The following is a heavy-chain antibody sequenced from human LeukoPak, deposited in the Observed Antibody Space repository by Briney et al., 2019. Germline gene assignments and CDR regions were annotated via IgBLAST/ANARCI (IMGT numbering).Heavy chain of an antibody. CDR3: AKGEPDRGLVIDNAFDI. D-gene: IGHD3/OR15-3a*01. J-gene: IGHJ3*02. CDR2: IRYDGSNK. CDR1: GFTFSSYG. V-gene: IGHV3-30*02. Sequence: QAGGSLRLSCAASGFTFSSYGMHWVRQAPGKGLEWVAFIRYDGSNKYYADSVKGRFTISRDNSKNTLYLQMNSLRAEDTAVYYCAKGEPDRGLVIDNAFDIWGQGTMVTVSS.